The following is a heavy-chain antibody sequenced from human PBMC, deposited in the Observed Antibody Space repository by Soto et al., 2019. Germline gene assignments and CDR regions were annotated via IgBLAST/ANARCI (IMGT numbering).Heavy chain of an antibody. V-gene: IGHV1-69*01. CDR3: ARGGKERFRGSGMDV. CDR1: GGTFSSYA. Sequence: QVQLVQSGAEVRKPGSSVKVSCKASGGTFSSYAISWVRQVPGRGLEWMGEIISMFGAAMYAQKFQGRVTITADESASTAYMELSSLRSEDTATYYCARGGKERFRGSGMDVWGQGTTVTVS. CDR2: IISMFGAA. J-gene: IGHJ6*02. D-gene: IGHD1-1*01.